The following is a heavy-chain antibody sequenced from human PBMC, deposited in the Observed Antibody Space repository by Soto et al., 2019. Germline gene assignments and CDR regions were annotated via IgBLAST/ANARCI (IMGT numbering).Heavy chain of an antibody. D-gene: IGHD3-10*01. CDR2: INAAKGNI. V-gene: IGHV1-3*01. CDR3: ARDGGTILRRVTTYDS. CDR1: GYTFTNNG. Sequence: QVQLVQSGAEVKKPGASVKVSCKASGYTFTNNGIHWVRQAPEQSLEWMGWINAAKGNIRYSQKFQGRITFTGDTSANTDYMELSSLRSEDTAVYYCARDGGTILRRVTTYDSWGQGTLVTVSS. J-gene: IGHJ4*02.